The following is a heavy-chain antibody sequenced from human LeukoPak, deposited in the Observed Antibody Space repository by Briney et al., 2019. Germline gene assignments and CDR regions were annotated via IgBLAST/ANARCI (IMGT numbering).Heavy chain of an antibody. CDR3: ARVSSSWYQDWYFDL. CDR1: GGSISSYY. V-gene: IGHV4-4*07. Sequence: PSETLSLTCTVSGGSISSYYWSWIRQPAGKGLEWIGRIYTSESPTYNPSLKSRVTMSLDTSKNQFSLKLSSVTAADTAVYYCARVSSSWYQDWYFDLWGRGTLVTVSS. CDR2: IYTSESP. J-gene: IGHJ2*01. D-gene: IGHD6-13*01.